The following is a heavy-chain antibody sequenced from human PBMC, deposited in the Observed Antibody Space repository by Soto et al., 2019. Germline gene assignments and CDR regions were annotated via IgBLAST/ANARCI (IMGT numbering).Heavy chain of an antibody. CDR3: ARDPPSTGTYSSSWYWAVAGNY. V-gene: IGHV3-30-3*01. CDR1: GFTFSSYA. CDR2: ISYDGSNK. Sequence: HPGGSLRLSCAASGFTFSSYAMHWVRQAPGKGLEWVAVISYDGSNKYYADSVKGRFTISRDNSKNTLYLQMNSLRAEDTAVYYCARDPPSTGTYSSSWYWAVAGNYWGQGTLVTVSS. D-gene: IGHD6-13*01. J-gene: IGHJ4*02.